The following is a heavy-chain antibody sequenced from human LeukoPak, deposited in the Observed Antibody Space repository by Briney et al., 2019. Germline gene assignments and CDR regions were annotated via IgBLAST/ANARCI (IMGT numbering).Heavy chain of an antibody. CDR2: IRRKTDGETT. CDR1: GFTFSNVW. D-gene: IGHD2-21*01. Sequence: GGSLRLSCAASGFTFSNVWMSWVRQVPGKGLEWVGRIRRKTDGETTDHAAPVKGRFTISRDDSKNTLYLQMNSLKTEDTAVYYCVTDLVIKGYFDYWGQGALVTVST. J-gene: IGHJ4*02. CDR3: VTDLVIKGYFDY. V-gene: IGHV3-15*01.